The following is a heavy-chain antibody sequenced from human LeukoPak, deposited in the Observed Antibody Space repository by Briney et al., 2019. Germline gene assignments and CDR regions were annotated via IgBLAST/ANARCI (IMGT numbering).Heavy chain of an antibody. CDR2: IITIFAPA. Sequence: SVKVSCKASGRTFSRYAISWVRQAPGQGLECMGGIITIFAPANHGQNFEGRVTITTDESTSTAYMELSSLISEDTGVYYCARDSVWGSYRYDYWGQGTLVTVSS. V-gene: IGHV1-69*05. J-gene: IGHJ4*02. CDR3: ARDSVWGSYRYDY. D-gene: IGHD3-16*02. CDR1: GRTFSRYA.